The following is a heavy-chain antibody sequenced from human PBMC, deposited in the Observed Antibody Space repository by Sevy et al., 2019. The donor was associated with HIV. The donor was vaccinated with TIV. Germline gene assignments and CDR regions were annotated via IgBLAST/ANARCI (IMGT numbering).Heavy chain of an antibody. V-gene: IGHV3-48*04. CDR1: GFDFRTYP. J-gene: IGHJ4*01. Sequence: GGSLRLSCVASGFDFRTYPMNWVRQAPGKGLEWITNIRAENSGTNYADSVKGRFTVSRDNAKTSRYLQMNSLRVEASAVYYCVRDYAVAFDHWGHGVLVTVSS. D-gene: IGHD4-17*01. CDR2: IRAENSGT. CDR3: VRDYAVAFDH.